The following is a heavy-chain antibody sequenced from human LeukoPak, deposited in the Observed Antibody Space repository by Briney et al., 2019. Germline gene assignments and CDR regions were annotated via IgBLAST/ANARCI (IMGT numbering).Heavy chain of an antibody. CDR1: GYTFTGYY. V-gene: IGHV1-2*02. CDR3: ARDSLESAMVRGASDY. D-gene: IGHD3-10*01. Sequence: HGASVKVSCKASGYTFTGYYMHWVRQAPGQGLEWMGWINPNSGGTNYAQKFQGRVTMTRDTSISTAYMELSRLRSDDTAVYYCARDSLESAMVRGASDYWGQGTLVTVSS. J-gene: IGHJ4*02. CDR2: INPNSGGT.